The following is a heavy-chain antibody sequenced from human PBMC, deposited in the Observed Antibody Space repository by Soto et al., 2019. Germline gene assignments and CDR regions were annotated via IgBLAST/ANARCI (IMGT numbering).Heavy chain of an antibody. J-gene: IGHJ4*02. CDR2: IYYSGST. CDR1: GGSISSGGFY. D-gene: IGHD4-4*01. Sequence: ASGTPSPPCTFSGGSISSGGFYWSWVRQHPGKGLEWIGYIYYSGSTYYNPSLKSRVTISVDTSKNQFSLKLSSVTAADTAVYYCARDARDYTPTYYFDYWGQGTLVTVSS. V-gene: IGHV4-31*03. CDR3: ARDARDYTPTYYFDY.